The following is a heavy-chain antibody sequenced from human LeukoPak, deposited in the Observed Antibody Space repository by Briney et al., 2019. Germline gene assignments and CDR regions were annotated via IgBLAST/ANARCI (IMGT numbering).Heavy chain of an antibody. Sequence: GGSPRLSCTASGFTFDNYAMIWVRQAPGKGLVWVSHINSDGSITSYADSVKGRFTISRDNAKNTLYLQMNSLRAEDTALYHCARNNGMDVWGQGTTVIVSS. CDR1: GFTFDNYA. CDR2: INSDGSIT. V-gene: IGHV3-74*01. J-gene: IGHJ6*02. CDR3: ARNNGMDV.